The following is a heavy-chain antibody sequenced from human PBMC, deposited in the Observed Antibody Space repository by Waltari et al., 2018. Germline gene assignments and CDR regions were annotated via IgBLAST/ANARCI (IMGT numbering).Heavy chain of an antibody. J-gene: IGHJ4*02. CDR2: ISGSGGST. Sequence: EVQLVESGGGLVQPGGSLRLSCAASGFTFSSYAMSWVRQAPGKGLEWVSAISGSGGSTYYADSGKGRFTISRDNSKNTLYLQMNSLRAEDTAVYYCAGYYDSSGYYHGGSFDYWGQGTLVTVSS. V-gene: IGHV3-23*04. CDR1: GFTFSSYA. CDR3: AGYYDSSGYYHGGSFDY. D-gene: IGHD3-22*01.